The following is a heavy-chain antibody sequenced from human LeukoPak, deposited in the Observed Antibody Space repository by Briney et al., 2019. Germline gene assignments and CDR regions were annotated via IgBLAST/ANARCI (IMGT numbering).Heavy chain of an antibody. CDR2: IWYDGSNK. Sequence: EPGRSLRLSCAASGFTFSSYAMHWVRQAPGKGLEWVAVIWYDGSNKYYADSVKGRFTISRDNSKNTLYLQMNSLRAEDTAVYYCARDGIAVAGFVDYWGQGTLVTVSS. CDR1: GFTFSSYA. J-gene: IGHJ4*02. CDR3: ARDGIAVAGFVDY. D-gene: IGHD6-19*01. V-gene: IGHV3-33*08.